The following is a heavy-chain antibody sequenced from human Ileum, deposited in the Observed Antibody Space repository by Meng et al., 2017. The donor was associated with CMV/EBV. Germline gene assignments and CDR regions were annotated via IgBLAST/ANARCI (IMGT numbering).Heavy chain of an antibody. CDR3: ARENWVYDY. CDR1: GNIFTGYY. Sequence: QMQLGQSVTELKKPGASVKVSCKASGNIFTGYYMHWVRQAPGQGLEWVGCINLNSGVIDFAQKFQGRITLTRDTSITTAYMELTRLIYGDTAVYYCARENWVYDYWGQGTLVTVSS. D-gene: IGHD7-27*01. V-gene: IGHV1-2*02. CDR2: INLNSGVI. J-gene: IGHJ4*02.